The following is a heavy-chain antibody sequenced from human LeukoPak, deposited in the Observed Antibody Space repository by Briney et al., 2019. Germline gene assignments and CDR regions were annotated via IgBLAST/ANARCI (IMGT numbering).Heavy chain of an antibody. CDR1: GGSFSGYY. J-gene: IGHJ6*02. Sequence: SETLSLTCAVHGGSFSGYYWSWIRQPPGKGLEWIGEINHSGSTNYNPSLKSRVTISVDTSKNQFSLKLSSVTAADTAVYYCARGRKAARPQYYYYGMDVWGQGTTVTVSS. CDR3: ARGRKAARPQYYYYGMDV. D-gene: IGHD6-6*01. CDR2: INHSGST. V-gene: IGHV4-34*01.